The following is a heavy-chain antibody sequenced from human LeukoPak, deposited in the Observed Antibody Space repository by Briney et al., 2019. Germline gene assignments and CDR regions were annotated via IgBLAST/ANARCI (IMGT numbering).Heavy chain of an antibody. Sequence: ASVKVSCKASGYTFTNYGISWVRQAPGQGLEWMGWISAYNGNTNYAQKLQGRVTMTTDTSTSTAYMELRSLRSDDTAVYYCARGSFSSGWYPSFDYWGQGTLVTVSS. J-gene: IGHJ4*02. CDR2: ISAYNGNT. D-gene: IGHD6-19*01. CDR3: ARGSFSSGWYPSFDY. CDR1: GYTFTNYG. V-gene: IGHV1-18*01.